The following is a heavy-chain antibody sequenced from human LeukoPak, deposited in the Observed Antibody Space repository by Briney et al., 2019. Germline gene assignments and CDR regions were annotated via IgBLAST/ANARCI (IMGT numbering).Heavy chain of an antibody. J-gene: IGHJ5*02. D-gene: IGHD6-19*01. Sequence: ASVKVSCKASGYTFTSYYMHWVRQAPGQGLEWMGIINPSGGSTSYAQKFQGRVTMTRDTSISTAYMELSRLRSDDTAVYYCARVVAVAGIRRGWFDPWGQGTLVTVSS. V-gene: IGHV1-46*01. CDR1: GYTFTSYY. CDR2: INPSGGST. CDR3: ARVVAVAGIRRGWFDP.